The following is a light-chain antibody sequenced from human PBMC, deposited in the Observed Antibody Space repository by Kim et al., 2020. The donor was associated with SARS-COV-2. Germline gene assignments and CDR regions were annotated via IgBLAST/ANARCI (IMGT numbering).Light chain of an antibody. Sequence: DIQLTQSPPSVSASVGDRVPIPCRARQDVSNWLAWYQQRPGKAPKLLIYAASILRPGVPSMFSGSGSGTDFSLTISSLQPEDLAAYYCQQENSIPYTFGQGTKLEI. J-gene: IGKJ2*01. CDR2: AAS. CDR1: QDVSNW. V-gene: IGKV1-12*01. CDR3: QQENSIPYT.